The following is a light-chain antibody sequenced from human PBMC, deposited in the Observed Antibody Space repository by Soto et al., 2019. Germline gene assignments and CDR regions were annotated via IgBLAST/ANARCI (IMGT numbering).Light chain of an antibody. CDR1: SSNIGSNG. CDR3: AACDDSLNGPV. V-gene: IGLV1-36*01. CDR2: YDD. Sequence: QSVLTQPPSVSEAPRQRVTISCSGISSNIGSNGVTWYQQLPGKAPKLLIYYDDLLPSGVSDRFSGSKSGTSASLAIRGLQSEDEADYYCAACDDSLNGPVFGGGTQLTVL. J-gene: IGLJ2*01.